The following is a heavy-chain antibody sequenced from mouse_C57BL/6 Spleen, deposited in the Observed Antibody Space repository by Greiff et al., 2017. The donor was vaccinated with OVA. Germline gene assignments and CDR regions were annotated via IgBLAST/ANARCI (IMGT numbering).Heavy chain of an antibody. CDR3: ARRYYYGSSNAMDY. CDR2: ISSGRSTI. Sequence: EVQGVESGGGLVKPGGSLKLSCAASGFTFSDYGMHWVRQAPEKGLEWVAYISSGRSTIYYADTVKGRFTISRDNAKNTLFLQMTSLRSEDTAMYYCARRYYYGSSNAMDYWGQGTSVTVSS. V-gene: IGHV5-17*01. J-gene: IGHJ4*01. D-gene: IGHD1-1*01. CDR1: GFTFSDYG.